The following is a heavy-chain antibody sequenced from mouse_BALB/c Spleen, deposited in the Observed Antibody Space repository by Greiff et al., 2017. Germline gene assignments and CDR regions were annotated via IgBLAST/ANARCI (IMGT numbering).Heavy chain of an antibody. D-gene: IGHD2-4*01. V-gene: IGHV6-6*02. CDR3: TRRYYDYDEGFAY. CDR2: IRLKSNNYAT. Sequence: EVKLMESGGGLVQPGGSMKLSCVASGFTFSIYWMNWVRQSPEKGLEWVAEIRLKSNNYATHYAESVKGRFTISRDDSKSSVYLQMNNLRAEDTGIYYCTRRYYDYDEGFAYWGQGTLVTVSA. CDR1: GFTFSIYW. J-gene: IGHJ3*01.